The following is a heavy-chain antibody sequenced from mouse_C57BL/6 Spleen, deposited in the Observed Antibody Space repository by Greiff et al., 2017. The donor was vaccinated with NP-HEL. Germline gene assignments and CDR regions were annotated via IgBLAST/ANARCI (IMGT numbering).Heavy chain of an antibody. J-gene: IGHJ2*01. CDR3: ARNGPYYYGSSYFDY. CDR2: ISSGSSTI. D-gene: IGHD1-1*01. V-gene: IGHV5-17*01. Sequence: EVNLVESGGGLVKPGGSLKLSCAASGFTFSDYGMHWVRQAPEKGLEWVAYISSGSSTIYYADTVKGRFTISRDNAKNTLFLQMTSLRSEDTAMYYCARNGPYYYGSSYFDYWGQGTTLTVSS. CDR1: GFTFSDYG.